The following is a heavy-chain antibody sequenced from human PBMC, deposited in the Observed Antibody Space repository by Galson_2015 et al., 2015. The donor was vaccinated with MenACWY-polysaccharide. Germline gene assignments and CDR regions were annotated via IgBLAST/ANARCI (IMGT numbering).Heavy chain of an antibody. Sequence: SLRLSCAASGLNFNNHGMHWVRQAPGKGLEWVALIWYDGSKEYYAGSVKGRFTISKDNSKNTVYLQMNSLRAEDTAVYYCARALRGITVDDWGQGTLVAVSS. CDR3: ARALRGITVDD. CDR1: GLNFNNHG. D-gene: IGHD3-10*01. V-gene: IGHV3-33*01. J-gene: IGHJ4*02. CDR2: IWYDGSKE.